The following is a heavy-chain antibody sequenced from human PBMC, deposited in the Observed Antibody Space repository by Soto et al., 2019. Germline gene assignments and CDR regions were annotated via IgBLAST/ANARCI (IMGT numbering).Heavy chain of an antibody. Sequence: QVQLQESGPGLVKPSQTLSLTCTVSGGSINSDFYYWTWIRQHPGKGLEWLGYIYYSGSTYYNPSLTSRITMSLDTSKNQFSLKLSSVTAADTAVYYCARQYHSSGYWFDYWGQGTLVTVSS. V-gene: IGHV4-31*03. D-gene: IGHD3-22*01. CDR3: ARQYHSSGYWFDY. CDR2: IYYSGST. CDR1: GGSINSDFYY. J-gene: IGHJ4*02.